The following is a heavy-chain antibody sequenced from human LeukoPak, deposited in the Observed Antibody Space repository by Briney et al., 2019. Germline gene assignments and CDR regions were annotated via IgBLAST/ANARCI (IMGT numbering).Heavy chain of an antibody. J-gene: IGHJ4*02. Sequence: GASVKVSCKAYGYTFTAYYMHWVRQAPGQGPEWMGWINPKSGDTNYAQKFQGRVTMTRDTSISTGYTELSRLTSDDTAVYYCARETGQFEHDSWGQGTLVTVSS. CDR2: INPKSGDT. CDR3: ARETGQFEHDS. V-gene: IGHV1-2*02. CDR1: GYTFTAYY. D-gene: IGHD5-24*01.